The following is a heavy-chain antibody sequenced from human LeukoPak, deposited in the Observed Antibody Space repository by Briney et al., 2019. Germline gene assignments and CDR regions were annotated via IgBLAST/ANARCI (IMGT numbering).Heavy chain of an antibody. D-gene: IGHD3-10*01. Sequence: GGSLRLSCAASGFTFSSYDMHWVRQVTGEGLERVSSIGTAGDIYFPGSVKGRFTISRENAKNSLYLQMNSLRAGDTAVYYCARGVRRPGSGSYSIRYFDYWGQGTLVTVSS. J-gene: IGHJ4*02. CDR3: ARGVRRPGSGSYSIRYFDY. CDR1: GFTFSSYD. CDR2: IGTAGDI. V-gene: IGHV3-13*01.